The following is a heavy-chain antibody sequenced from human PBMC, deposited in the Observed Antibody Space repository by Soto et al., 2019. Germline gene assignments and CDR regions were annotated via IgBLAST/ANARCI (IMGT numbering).Heavy chain of an antibody. D-gene: IGHD6-19*01. CDR2: IYSGGST. CDR3: ARGYSSGWYGGGFWYFDL. J-gene: IGHJ2*01. Sequence: EVQLVESGGGLVQPGGSLRLSCAASGFTVSSNYMSWVRQAPGKGLEWVSVIYSGGSTYYADSVKGRFPISRDNSKNTLYLQMNSLRAEDTAVYYCARGYSSGWYGGGFWYFDLWGRGTLVTVSS. V-gene: IGHV3-66*01. CDR1: GFTVSSNY.